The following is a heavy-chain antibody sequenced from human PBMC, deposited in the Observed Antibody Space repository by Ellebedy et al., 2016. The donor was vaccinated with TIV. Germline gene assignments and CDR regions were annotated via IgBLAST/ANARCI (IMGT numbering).Heavy chain of an antibody. V-gene: IGHV3-33*01. CDR3: ATERSGYDFDY. CDR2: LWYDGSRE. CDR1: GFTFSTYG. D-gene: IGHD5-12*01. J-gene: IGHJ4*02. Sequence: GESLKISCAASGFTFSTYGMHWVRQAPGTGLEWVAVLWYDGSREYYADSVKGRFTVSRDNSKNTLYLQMNSLRTEDTAVYYCATERSGYDFDYWGQGTLVTVSA.